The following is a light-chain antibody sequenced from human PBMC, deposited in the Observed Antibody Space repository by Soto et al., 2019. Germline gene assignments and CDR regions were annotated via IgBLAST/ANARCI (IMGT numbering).Light chain of an antibody. V-gene: IGKV3-20*01. CDR2: GAS. CDR1: QSVSSSH. Sequence: EIVLTQSPGTLSLSPGERATLSCRASQSVSSSHLAWYQQKPDQAPRLLMYGASSRATGIPNRFGGSGSGTDCTLTISRLEPEDFAVYYCQQYGSSPQTFGQGTKLEIK. CDR3: QQYGSSPQT. J-gene: IGKJ2*01.